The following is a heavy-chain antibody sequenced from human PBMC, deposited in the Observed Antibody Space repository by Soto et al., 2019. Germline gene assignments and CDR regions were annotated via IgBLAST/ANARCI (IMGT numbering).Heavy chain of an antibody. V-gene: IGHV4-39*07. CDR1: GGSISSSSYY. J-gene: IGHJ4*02. CDR2: IYYSGST. D-gene: IGHD6-19*01. Sequence: PSETLSLTCTVSGGSISSSSYYWGWIRQPPGKGLEWIGSIYYSGSTNYNPSLRSRVTISVDTSKNQFSLNLSSVTAEDTAVYYCARLTSGWYSYWGPGTLVTVSS. CDR3: ARLTSGWYSY.